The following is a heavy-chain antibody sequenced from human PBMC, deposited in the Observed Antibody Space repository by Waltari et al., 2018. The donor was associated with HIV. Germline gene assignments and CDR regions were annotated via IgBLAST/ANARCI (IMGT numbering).Heavy chain of an antibody. CDR1: GFQVGDYG. J-gene: IGHJ6*02. CDR2: ITSEAYGGTA. V-gene: IGHV3-49*05. D-gene: IGHD1-26*01. Sequence: EVHLMEPGGGLVKPGRSLRLARRGPGFQVGDYGLSWFRQAPGKGLEWVGFITSEAYGGTAEYAASVTGRFTISREDSKSTAYMQMNRLESEDTGVYFCSRPSGPLHSYGMDVWGQGTTVIVSS. CDR3: SRPSGPLHSYGMDV.